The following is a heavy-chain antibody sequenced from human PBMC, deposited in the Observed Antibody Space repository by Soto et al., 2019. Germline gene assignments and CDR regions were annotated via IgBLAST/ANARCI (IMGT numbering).Heavy chain of an antibody. D-gene: IGHD1-26*01. CDR1: GLTFSSYA. CDR3: ARGCPMGIDY. Sequence: GGSLRLSCAASGLTFSSYAMSWVRQAPGKGLEWVSAISASGGSTYYADSSTGHFTISRDNTKSTLYLQFNSLRAEHRAVYYCARGCPMGIDYWGQGTLVTVSS. V-gene: IGHV3-23*01. CDR2: ISASGGST. J-gene: IGHJ4*02.